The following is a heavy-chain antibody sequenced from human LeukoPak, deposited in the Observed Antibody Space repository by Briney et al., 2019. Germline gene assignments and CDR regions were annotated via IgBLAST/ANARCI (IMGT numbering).Heavy chain of an antibody. J-gene: IGHJ4*02. CDR1: GFTFSSYA. Sequence: PGGSLRLSCAASGFTFSSYAMHWVRQAPGKGLEWVAVISYDGSNKYHAGSVKGRFAISRDNAKNSLYLQMNSLRAEDTALYYCAREVSEGFDFWGQGTLVTVSS. CDR2: ISYDGSNK. CDR3: AREVSEGFDF. V-gene: IGHV3-30*09. D-gene: IGHD3-22*01.